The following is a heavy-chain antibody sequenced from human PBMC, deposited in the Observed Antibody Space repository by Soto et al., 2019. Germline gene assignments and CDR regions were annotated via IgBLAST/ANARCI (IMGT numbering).Heavy chain of an antibody. Sequence: SETLSLTCTVSGGSISSSSYSWSWIRQSAGKGLEWIGHMYTNGRTNYIPSLKSRITMSVDTSKNQFSLNLKFVTAADTAVYFCAKDQSGAADIWGQGTMVTVSS. J-gene: IGHJ3*02. V-gene: IGHV4-61*09. D-gene: IGHD7-27*01. CDR3: AKDQSGAADI. CDR2: MYTNGRT. CDR1: GGSISSSSYS.